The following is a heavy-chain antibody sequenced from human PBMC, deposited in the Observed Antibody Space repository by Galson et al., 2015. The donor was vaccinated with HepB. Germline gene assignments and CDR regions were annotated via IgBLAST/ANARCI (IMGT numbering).Heavy chain of an antibody. J-gene: IGHJ5*02. D-gene: IGHD1-26*01. CDR2: ISAYNGNS. Sequence: SVKVSCKASGYSFTYYGISWLRQAPGRGLEWMGWISAYNGNSKYAQKFQGRVTMTTDTSTSTASMELRSLRSDDTAVYYCARDVLEWELLGWFDPWGQGTLVTVSS. CDR1: GYSFTYYG. CDR3: ARDVLEWELLGWFDP. V-gene: IGHV1-18*01.